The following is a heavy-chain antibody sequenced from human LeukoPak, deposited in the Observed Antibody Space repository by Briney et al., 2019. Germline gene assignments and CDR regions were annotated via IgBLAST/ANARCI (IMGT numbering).Heavy chain of an antibody. V-gene: IGHV4-59*08. CDR3: ARQRPTYYYGSGSFRYFDY. Sequence: SETLSLTCTVSGGSISSYYWSWIRQPPGKGLEWIGYIFYSGSTNYNPSLKSRVTISVDTSKNQFSLKLSSVTAADTAVYYCARQRPTYYYGSGSFRYFDYWGQGTLVTVSS. CDR2: IFYSGST. D-gene: IGHD3-10*01. CDR1: GGSISSYY. J-gene: IGHJ4*02.